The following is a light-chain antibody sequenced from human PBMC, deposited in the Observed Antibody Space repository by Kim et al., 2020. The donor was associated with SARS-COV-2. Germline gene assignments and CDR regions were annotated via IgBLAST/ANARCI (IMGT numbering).Light chain of an antibody. V-gene: IGKV1-27*01. Sequence: ASVGDSVTITCRASQGIDNYLAWFQQKPGKAPKLLISGASTLQSGVPSRFSGSGSGTDFTLTIRSLQSEDVATYYCQKYNSAPWTFGQGTRVEIK. J-gene: IGKJ1*01. CDR3: QKYNSAPWT. CDR2: GAS. CDR1: QGIDNY.